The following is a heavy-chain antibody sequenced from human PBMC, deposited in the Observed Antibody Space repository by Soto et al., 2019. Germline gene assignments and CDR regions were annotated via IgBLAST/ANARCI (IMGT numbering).Heavy chain of an antibody. D-gene: IGHD6-13*01. CDR3: ARRGIGAAAGNSWYCDL. Sequence: EVQLVESGGGLVQPGGSLRLSCAASGFTFSSYDMHWVRQATGKGLEWVSAIGTAGDTYYPGSVKGRFTISRENAKNSLYLQMNSLRAGDTAVYYCARRGIGAAAGNSWYCDLWGRGTLVTVSS. J-gene: IGHJ2*01. V-gene: IGHV3-13*01. CDR1: GFTFSSYD. CDR2: IGTAGDT.